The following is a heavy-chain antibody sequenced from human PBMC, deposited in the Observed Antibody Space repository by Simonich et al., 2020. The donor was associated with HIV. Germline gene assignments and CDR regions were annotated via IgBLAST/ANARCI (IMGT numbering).Heavy chain of an antibody. CDR1: GFTFSLYW. Sequence: EVQLLQSGGALVQPGGSLRLSCAASGFTFSLYWMHWVRQAPGKGRGWVSLISRDGSSTSYADSVKGRFTISRDNAKNTLYLQMNSLRAEDTGVYYCARASGFDPWGQGTLVTVSS. J-gene: IGHJ5*02. CDR3: ARASGFDP. V-gene: IGHV3-74*02. CDR2: ISRDGSST.